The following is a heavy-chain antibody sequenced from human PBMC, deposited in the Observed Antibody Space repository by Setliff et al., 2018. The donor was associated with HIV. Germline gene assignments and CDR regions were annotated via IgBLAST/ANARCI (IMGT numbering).Heavy chain of an antibody. D-gene: IGHD2-21*02. Sequence: ASVKVSCKASGYTLSNHGVTWVRQAPGQGLEWMGWISAYHINTKYAQEFQGRVTMTTDTSTNTAYMELGSLRSVDSAVYYCARMKTETAAYFYSYMDVWGKGTTVTVSS. CDR3: ARMKTETAAYFYSYMDV. CDR1: GYTLSNHG. CDR2: ISAYHINT. J-gene: IGHJ6*03. V-gene: IGHV1-18*01.